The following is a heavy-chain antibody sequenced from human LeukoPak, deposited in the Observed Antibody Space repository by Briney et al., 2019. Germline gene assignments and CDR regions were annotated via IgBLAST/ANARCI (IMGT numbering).Heavy chain of an antibody. J-gene: IGHJ4*02. CDR3: ARTAARRFDY. Sequence: ASVKVSCKASGYIFITYPVHWVRQAPGQGLEWMGIINPTGGSTTYAQKFQGRVTMTRDTSTSTVYMELSSLRSDDTAVYYCARTAARRFDYWGQGTLVTVSS. D-gene: IGHD6-6*01. CDR2: INPTGGST. CDR1: GYIFITYP. V-gene: IGHV1-46*01.